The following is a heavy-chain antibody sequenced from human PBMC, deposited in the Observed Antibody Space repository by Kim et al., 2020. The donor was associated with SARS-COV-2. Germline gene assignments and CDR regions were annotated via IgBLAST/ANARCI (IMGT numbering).Heavy chain of an antibody. CDR3: ARHDLNSDGYYYYYMDV. Sequence: SETLSLTCTVSGGSISSYYWSWIRQPPGKGLEWIGYIYYSGSTNYNPSLKSRVTISVDTSKNQFSLKLSSVTAADTAVYYCARHDLNSDGYYYYYMDVWGKGTTVTVSS. CDR2: IYYSGST. CDR1: GGSISSYY. D-gene: IGHD5-18*01. V-gene: IGHV4-59*08. J-gene: IGHJ6*03.